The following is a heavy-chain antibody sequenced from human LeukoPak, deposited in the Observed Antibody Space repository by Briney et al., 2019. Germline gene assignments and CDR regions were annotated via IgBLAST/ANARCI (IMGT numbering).Heavy chain of an antibody. CDR1: GGSISSSSYY. D-gene: IGHD3-3*01. J-gene: IGHJ6*03. Sequence: SETLSLTCTVSGGSISSSSYYWGWIRQPPGKGLEWIGSIYYSGSTYYNPSLKSRVTISVDTSKNQFSLKLSSGTAADTAVYYCARTSTIFGTYYMDVWGKGTTVTVSS. V-gene: IGHV4-39*07. CDR3: ARTSTIFGTYYMDV. CDR2: IYYSGST.